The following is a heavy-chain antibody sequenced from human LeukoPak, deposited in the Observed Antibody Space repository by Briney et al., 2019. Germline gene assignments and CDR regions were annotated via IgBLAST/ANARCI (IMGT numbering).Heavy chain of an antibody. J-gene: IGHJ4*02. CDR3: ARSRHGGWDSFDY. CDR2: ISSSGSTI. D-gene: IGHD6-19*01. CDR1: GFTFSSYE. Sequence: PGGSLRLSCAVSGFTFSSYEMNRVRQAPGKGLEWVSHISSSGSTIYYADSVKGRFTISRDNAKNSLYLQMNSLRAEDTAVYYCARSRHGGWDSFDYWGQGTLVTVSS. V-gene: IGHV3-48*03.